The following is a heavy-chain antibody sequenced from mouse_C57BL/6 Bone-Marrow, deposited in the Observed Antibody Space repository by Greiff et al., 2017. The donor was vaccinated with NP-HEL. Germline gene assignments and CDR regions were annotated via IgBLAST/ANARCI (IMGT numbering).Heavy chain of an antibody. Sequence: EVKLVESEGGLVQPGSSMKLSCTASGFTFSDYYMAWVRQVPEKGLEWVANINYDGSSTYYLDSLKSRFIISRDNAKNILYLQMSSLKSEDTATYYCARVYGNYEGYWYFDVWGTGTTVTVSS. CDR3: ARVYGNYEGYWYFDV. V-gene: IGHV5-16*01. D-gene: IGHD2-1*01. CDR2: INYDGSST. J-gene: IGHJ1*03. CDR1: GFTFSDYY.